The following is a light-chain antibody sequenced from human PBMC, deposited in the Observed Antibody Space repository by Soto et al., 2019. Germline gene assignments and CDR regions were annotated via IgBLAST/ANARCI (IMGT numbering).Light chain of an antibody. J-gene: IGLJ1*01. Sequence: QSALTQPASVSGSPGQSITISCTGTSSDVGGYNYVSWYQQHPGKAPKLMIYAVTDRPSGVPSRFSGSKSGNTASLTISGLQAEDEADYYCSSYTSSSTLFGTGTKV. CDR1: SSDVGGYNY. CDR2: AVT. CDR3: SSYTSSSTL. V-gene: IGLV2-14*01.